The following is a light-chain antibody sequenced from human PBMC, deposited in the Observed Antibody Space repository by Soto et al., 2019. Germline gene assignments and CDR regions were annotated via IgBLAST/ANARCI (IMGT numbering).Light chain of an antibody. CDR3: QQYNSDSRT. Sequence: DIQMTQFPSTLCAPVRDRVTVPCPASQSISTWLAWYQQKPGKAPKLLIYRASSLESGVPSRFSGSGSGTEFSLTISSLQPDDFATYYCQQYNSDSRTFGQGTKGDIK. CDR2: RAS. V-gene: IGKV1-5*03. CDR1: QSISTW. J-gene: IGKJ1*01.